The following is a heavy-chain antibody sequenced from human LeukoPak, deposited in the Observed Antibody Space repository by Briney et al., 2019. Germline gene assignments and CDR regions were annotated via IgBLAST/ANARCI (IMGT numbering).Heavy chain of an antibody. CDR1: GFTSSSYS. J-gene: IGHJ6*02. V-gene: IGHV3-21*01. D-gene: IGHD3-10*01. Sequence: GGSLRLSCAASGFTSSSYSMNWVRQAPGKGLEWVSSISSSSSYIYYADSVKGRFTISRDNAKNSLYLQMNSLRAEDTAVYYCARSYVLLWFGEAIHYYGMDVWGQRTTVTVSS. CDR2: ISSSSSYI. CDR3: ARSYVLLWFGEAIHYYGMDV.